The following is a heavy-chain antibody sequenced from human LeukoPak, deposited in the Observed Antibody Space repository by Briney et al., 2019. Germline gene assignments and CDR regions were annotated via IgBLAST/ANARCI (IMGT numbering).Heavy chain of an antibody. Sequence: GGSLRLSCGVSGFTFSDYWMHWVRQAPGKGLVWVSRINSDGTNTNYAGSVKGRFTISRDNAKNTLYLQMNSLRVEDTAVYYCDSGYARSARHQSDFWGQGTVVTVSS. D-gene: IGHD5-12*01. V-gene: IGHV3-74*01. J-gene: IGHJ4*02. CDR1: GFTFSDYW. CDR2: INSDGTNT. CDR3: DSGYARSARHQSDF.